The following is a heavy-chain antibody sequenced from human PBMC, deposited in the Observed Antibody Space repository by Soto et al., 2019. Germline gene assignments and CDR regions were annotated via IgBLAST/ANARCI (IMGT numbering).Heavy chain of an antibody. CDR1: GYSFTDYH. CDR2: INPKSGGT. J-gene: IGHJ6*02. D-gene: IGHD2-8*01. CDR3: ARGDSTDCSNGVCSFFYNHEMDV. V-gene: IGHV1-2*04. Sequence: ASVKVSCKASGYSFTDYHIHWVRQAPGQGLEWLGRINPKSGGTSTAQKFQGWVTMTTDTSISTASMELTRLTSDDTAIYYCARGDSTDCSNGVCSFFYNHEMDVWGQGTTVTVSS.